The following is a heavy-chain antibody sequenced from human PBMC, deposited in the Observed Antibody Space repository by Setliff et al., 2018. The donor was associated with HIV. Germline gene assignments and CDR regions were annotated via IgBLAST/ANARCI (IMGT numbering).Heavy chain of an antibody. D-gene: IGHD1-26*01. Sequence: GGSLRLSCAASGFIFSDYAIHWVRQAPGKGLEWVAVMSTGGGIKICADSVKGRFTISRDNSRNTLFLQMNNLRPEDTATYYCVRDPIEGSPDYFDYWGQGALVTVSS. CDR3: VRDPIEGSPDYFDY. V-gene: IGHV3-30-3*01. J-gene: IGHJ4*02. CDR1: GFIFSDYA. CDR2: MSTGGGIK.